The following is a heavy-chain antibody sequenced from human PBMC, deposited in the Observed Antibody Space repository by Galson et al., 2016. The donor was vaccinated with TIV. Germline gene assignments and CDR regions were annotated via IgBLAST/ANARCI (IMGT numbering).Heavy chain of an antibody. J-gene: IGHJ5*02. D-gene: IGHD3-3*01. CDR1: GYSFTNYW. V-gene: IGHV5-10-1*01. Sequence: QSGAEVKKPGESLRISCKGSGYSFTNYWITWVRQMPGKGLEWMGRIDPSDSYINYSPSFQGHVTTSADRSINTAYLQWSSLKASDSAMYYCARGVSTGSGWLDPWGQGTLVTVSS. CDR3: ARGVSTGSGWLDP. CDR2: IDPSDSYI.